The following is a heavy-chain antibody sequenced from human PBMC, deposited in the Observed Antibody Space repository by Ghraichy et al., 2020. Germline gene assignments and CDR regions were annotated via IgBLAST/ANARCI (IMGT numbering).Heavy chain of an antibody. CDR2: INHGGST. V-gene: IGHV4-34*01. J-gene: IGHJ4*02. CDR1: GGSFSDYY. Sequence: SETLSLTCAVFGGSFSDYYWNWIRQPPGKGLEWIGEINHGGSTNYNPSLKSRVTISVDTSKSQFSLKLSSVTAADTAVYYCAREYCSGGSCYSLGYWGQGTRVTVSS. CDR3: AREYCSGGSCYSLGY. D-gene: IGHD2-15*01.